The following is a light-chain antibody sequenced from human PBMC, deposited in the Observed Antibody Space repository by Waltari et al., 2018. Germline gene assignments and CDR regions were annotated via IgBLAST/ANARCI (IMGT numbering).Light chain of an antibody. Sequence: DIQMTQSPSTLSASVGDRVTITCRASQSISHWLAWYQQKPGKAPNLLIYRGSTLQSGVPSRFSGSGSGTEFTLTISSLQPDDFGSYYCQQRNGYPITFGQGTRLEIK. CDR3: QQRNGYPIT. CDR2: RGS. V-gene: IGKV1-5*03. CDR1: QSISHW. J-gene: IGKJ5*01.